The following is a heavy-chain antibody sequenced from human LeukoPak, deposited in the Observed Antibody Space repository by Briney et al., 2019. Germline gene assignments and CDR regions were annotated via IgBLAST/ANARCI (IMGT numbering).Heavy chain of an antibody. Sequence: GASVKVSCKASGGTFSSYAISWVRQAPGQGLEWMGGIIPIFGTANYAQKFQGRVTITTDEFTSTAYMELSSLRSEDTAVYYCARERAGQDAFDIWGQGTMVTVSS. D-gene: IGHD6-19*01. CDR2: IIPIFGTA. CDR3: ARERAGQDAFDI. J-gene: IGHJ3*02. CDR1: GGTFSSYA. V-gene: IGHV1-69*05.